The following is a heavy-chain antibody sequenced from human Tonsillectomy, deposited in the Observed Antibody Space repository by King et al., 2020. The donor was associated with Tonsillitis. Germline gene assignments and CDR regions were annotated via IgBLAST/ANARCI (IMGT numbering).Heavy chain of an antibody. V-gene: IGHV4-61*02. Sequence: VQLQESGPGLVKPSQTLSLTCTVSDASISGGSYYWSWIRQPAGKGLEWIGRIYTSGNTNYNPSFKSRVPISIDTSKTQFSLMLSSVTVADTAVYYCARSGYSSGYQDFWGQGTLVTVSS. CDR2: IYTSGNT. CDR1: DASISGGSYY. D-gene: IGHD6-19*01. CDR3: ARSGYSSGYQDF. J-gene: IGHJ4*02.